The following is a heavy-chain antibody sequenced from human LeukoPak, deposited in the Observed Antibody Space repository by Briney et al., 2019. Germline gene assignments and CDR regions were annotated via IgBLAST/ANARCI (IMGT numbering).Heavy chain of an antibody. CDR1: GGSISSYY. CDR3: ARKRGRYCSGGSCYSPGAFDI. D-gene: IGHD2-15*01. Sequence: PSETLSLTCTVSGGSISSYYWSWIRQPPGRGLEWIGEINHSGSTNYNPSLKSRVTISVDTSKNQFSLKLSSVTAADTAVYYCARKRGRYCSGGSCYSPGAFDIWGQGTMVTVSS. CDR2: INHSGST. V-gene: IGHV4-34*01. J-gene: IGHJ3*02.